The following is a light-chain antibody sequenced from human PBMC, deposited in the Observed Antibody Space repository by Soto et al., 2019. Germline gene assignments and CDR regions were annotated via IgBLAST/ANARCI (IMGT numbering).Light chain of an antibody. V-gene: IGKV3-15*01. CDR2: GAS. CDR1: QSVSSN. J-gene: IGKJ1*01. CDR3: QQYNYWPPWT. Sequence: EIVMTQSPATLSVSPGERATLSCRASQSVSSNLDWYQQKPGQAPRLLISGASTRATGIPARFSGSGSGTEFALTISSLQSEDFAVYFCQQYNYWPPWTFGQGTKVEIK.